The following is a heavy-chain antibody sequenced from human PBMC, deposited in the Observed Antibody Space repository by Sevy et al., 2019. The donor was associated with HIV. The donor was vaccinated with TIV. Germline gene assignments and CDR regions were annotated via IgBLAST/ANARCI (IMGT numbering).Heavy chain of an antibody. CDR2: TNEGGSSK. Sequence: GGSLRLSCAASNFIFSNYWMHWVRQVPGKGLVWVSRTNEGGSSKDYADSVKGRFTISRDNAENTLYLQMSSLRAEATAVYSCESDFSGHYDYWGQGTLVTVSS. CDR3: ESDFSGHYDY. D-gene: IGHD7-27*01. CDR1: NFIFSNYW. J-gene: IGHJ4*02. V-gene: IGHV3-74*01.